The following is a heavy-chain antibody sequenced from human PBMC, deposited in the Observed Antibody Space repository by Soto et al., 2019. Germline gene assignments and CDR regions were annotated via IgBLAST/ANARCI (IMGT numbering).Heavy chain of an antibody. J-gene: IGHJ6*02. CDR2: IIPSFGTA. D-gene: IGHD2-15*01. CDR3: ARDPSGGSQYFPYYYYYGMDV. CDR1: EGTFSSYA. Sequence: QVQLVQSGAEVKKPGSSVKVSCKASEGTFSSYAISWVRQAPGQGLEWMGGIIPSFGTANYAQKFQGRVTITADESTSTAYMELSSLRSEDTAVYYCARDPSGGSQYFPYYYYYGMDVWGQGTTVTVSS. V-gene: IGHV1-69*12.